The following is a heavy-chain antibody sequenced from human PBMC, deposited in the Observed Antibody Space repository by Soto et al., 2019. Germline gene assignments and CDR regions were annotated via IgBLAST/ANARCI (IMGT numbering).Heavy chain of an antibody. CDR1: GGSVSSGNYY. J-gene: IGHJ4*02. V-gene: IGHV4-61*01. Sequence: QVQLQESGPGLVKPSETLSLTCTVSGGSVSSGNYYCSWIRQPPGKGLEWIGYMYYGGSTNYNPSLKSRATISVDTSKNQFSLKLSSVTAADTAVYYCARGTYRPGIIMVRGSFNDYWGQGTLVTVSS. D-gene: IGHD3-10*01. CDR3: ARGTYRPGIIMVRGSFNDY. CDR2: MYYGGST.